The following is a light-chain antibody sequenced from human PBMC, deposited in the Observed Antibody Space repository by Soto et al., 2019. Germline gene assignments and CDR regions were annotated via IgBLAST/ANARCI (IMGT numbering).Light chain of an antibody. CDR3: QQYDSSFT. J-gene: IGKJ4*01. Sequence: IVLTQSPATLSLSPGERVTLSCTASQHVTTTYIAWYQKKSDHAPRLLIYGASTRTTGTPDRFTGCVFGTDFTLTIRRVEPEDFAVYYCQQYDSSFTFGGGTKVEIK. CDR2: GAS. CDR1: QHVTTTY. V-gene: IGKV3-20*01.